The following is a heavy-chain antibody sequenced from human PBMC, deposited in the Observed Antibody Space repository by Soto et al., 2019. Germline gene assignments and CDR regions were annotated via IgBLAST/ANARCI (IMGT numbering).Heavy chain of an antibody. V-gene: IGHV3-11*01. CDR2: ISTSGSTI. J-gene: IGHJ4*02. D-gene: IGHD3-16*01. CDR3: AAFKFRPVWSDS. CDR1: WFPLTNSF. Sequence: CLRLCCASSWFPLTNSFVTWIRQAPGKGLEWLSYISTSGSTIFYADSVKGRFTISRDNAKNSLYLQMNSLRPEDTALYFCAAFKFRPVWSDSWGLGNLVTVCS.